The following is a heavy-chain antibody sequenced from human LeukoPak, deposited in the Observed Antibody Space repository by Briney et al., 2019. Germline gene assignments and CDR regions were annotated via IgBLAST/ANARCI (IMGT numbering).Heavy chain of an antibody. J-gene: IGHJ4*02. CDR1: GYAFTSYA. V-gene: IGHV1-69*13. CDR2: IIPIFGTA. CDR3: ARGTPGYSGYHSWPC. D-gene: IGHD5-12*01. Sequence: ASLKVSCMASGYAFTSYAMNWVRHAPGQGLEWMGWIIPIFGTANYAQKFQGRVTITAYESTSTAYMELSSLRSEDTAVYYCARGTPGYSGYHSWPCWGQGTLVTVSS.